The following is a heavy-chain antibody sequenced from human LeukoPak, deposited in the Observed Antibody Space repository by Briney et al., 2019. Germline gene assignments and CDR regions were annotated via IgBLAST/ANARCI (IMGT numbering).Heavy chain of an antibody. V-gene: IGHV3-23*01. CDR1: GFTFSNYA. J-gene: IGHJ4*02. D-gene: IGHD6-6*01. CDR2: ISGSGGST. CDR3: ASGSSSVGY. Sequence: PGGSLRLSCAASGFTFSNYAMSWVRQAPGKGLEWVSAISGSGGSTYYADSVRGRFTISRDNAKNSLYLQMNNLRAEDTAVYYCASGSSSVGYWGQGTRVTVSS.